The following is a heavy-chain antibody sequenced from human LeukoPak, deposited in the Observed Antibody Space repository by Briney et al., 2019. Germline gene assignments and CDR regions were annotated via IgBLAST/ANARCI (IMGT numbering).Heavy chain of an antibody. Sequence: GGSLRLSCAASGFTFNNFAMHWVRQAPGKGLEWLAGISYDAGKTYYADSVRGRFTISRDTSKNTLYLQMNGLRAEDTAVYYCARDSHSVDTATPRGFDPWGQGTLVTVSS. J-gene: IGHJ5*02. CDR2: ISYDAGKT. D-gene: IGHD2-15*01. CDR3: ARDSHSVDTATPRGFDP. CDR1: GFTFNNFA. V-gene: IGHV3-30*04.